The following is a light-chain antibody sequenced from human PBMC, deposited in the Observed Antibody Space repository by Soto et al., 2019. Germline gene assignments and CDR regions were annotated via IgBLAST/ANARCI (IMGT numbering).Light chain of an antibody. J-gene: IGKJ5*01. V-gene: IGKV3-11*01. CDR2: DAS. Sequence: EIVLTQSPATLSLSPGEGATLSCRASQSVGSLLAWYQQKPGQAPRLVIYDASTRATGIPARFSGSGSGTDFTLTISSLDPEDFAVYYCQQRINWPITFGQGTRLEIK. CDR3: QQRINWPIT. CDR1: QSVGSL.